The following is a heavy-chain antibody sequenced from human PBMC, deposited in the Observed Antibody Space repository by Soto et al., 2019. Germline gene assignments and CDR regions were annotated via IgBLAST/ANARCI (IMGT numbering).Heavy chain of an antibody. CDR3: ARTPLL. J-gene: IGHJ4*02. V-gene: IGHV4-31*03. Sequence: QVQLQESGPGLVKPSQTLSLTCTVSGGSISSGGYYWSWIRQHPGKGLEWIGYIYYSGSTYYNYYXPXLXRXXTISVDTSKNQFSLKLSSVTAADTAVYYCARTPLLWGQGTLVTVSS. D-gene: IGHD1-26*01. CDR1: GGSISSGGYY. CDR2: IYYSGST.